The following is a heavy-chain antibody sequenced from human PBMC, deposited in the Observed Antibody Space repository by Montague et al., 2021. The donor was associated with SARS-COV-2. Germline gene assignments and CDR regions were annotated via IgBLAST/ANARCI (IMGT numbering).Heavy chain of an antibody. CDR3: AGKVLTVPADY. Sequence: ETLSLTCAVSGVSITSTNWWSLVRQPPGKGLEWIGEISYGGIATYNPSLKSRATISMDRSRNLFSLKLSSVTAAGTAIYYCAGKVLTVPADYWGQGTLVTVS. J-gene: IGHJ4*02. CDR1: GVSITSTNW. CDR2: ISYGGIA. D-gene: IGHD4-11*01. V-gene: IGHV4-4*02.